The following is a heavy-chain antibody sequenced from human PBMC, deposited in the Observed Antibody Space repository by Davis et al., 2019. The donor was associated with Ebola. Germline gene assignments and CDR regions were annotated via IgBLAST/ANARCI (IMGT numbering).Heavy chain of an antibody. CDR2: INHSGST. CDR1: GGSFSGYY. D-gene: IGHD6-6*01. CDR3: ARWSYSSSSFDY. J-gene: IGHJ4*02. V-gene: IGHV4-34*01. Sequence: SGTLSLTCAVYGGSFSGYYWSWIRQPPGKGLEWIGEINHSGSTNYNPSLKSRVTISVDTSKNQFSLKLSSVTAADTAVYYCARWSYSSSSFDYWGQGTLVTVSS.